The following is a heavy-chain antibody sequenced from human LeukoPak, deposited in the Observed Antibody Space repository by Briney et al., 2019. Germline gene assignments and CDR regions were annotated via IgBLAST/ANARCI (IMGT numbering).Heavy chain of an antibody. V-gene: IGHV4-59*01. D-gene: IGHD4-11*01. J-gene: IGHJ4*02. CDR3: ARVGNMGLRRAVTI. Sequence: PSETLSLTCTVSGGSISSYYWSWIRQPPGKGLEWIGYIYYSGSTNYNPSLKSRVTISVDTSKNQFSVKLSSVTAADTAVYYCARVGNMGLRRAVTIWGQGTLVTVSS. CDR2: IYYSGST. CDR1: GGSISSYY.